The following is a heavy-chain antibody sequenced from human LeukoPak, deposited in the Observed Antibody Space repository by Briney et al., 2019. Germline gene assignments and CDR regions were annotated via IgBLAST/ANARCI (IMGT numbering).Heavy chain of an antibody. CDR2: VYHSGGT. Sequence: ASETLSLTCAVSDYSVSSGNYWGWIRQPPGKGLEWIGSVYHSGGTHYSPSLKSRVTIAVDTSKNQFSLKLSSVTAADTAVYSWARNDCRGYFDYRGQGNPGTVSS. CDR3: ARNDCRGYFDY. CDR1: DYSVSSGNY. D-gene: IGHD3-22*01. J-gene: IGHJ4*02. V-gene: IGHV4-38-2*01.